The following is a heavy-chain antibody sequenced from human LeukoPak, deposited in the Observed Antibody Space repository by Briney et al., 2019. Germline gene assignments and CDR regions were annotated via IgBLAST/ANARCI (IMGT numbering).Heavy chain of an antibody. D-gene: IGHD4-23*01. J-gene: IGHJ5*02. CDR3: ARELASLRVVKLNGNWFDP. Sequence: RPGGSLRLSCAASGFTFSDYYMSWIRQAPGKGLEWVSYISSSGSTIYYADSVKGRFTISRDNAKNSLYLQMNSLRAEDTAVYYCARELASLRVVKLNGNWFDPWGQGTLVTVSS. CDR1: GFTFSDYY. V-gene: IGHV3-11*01. CDR2: ISSSGSTI.